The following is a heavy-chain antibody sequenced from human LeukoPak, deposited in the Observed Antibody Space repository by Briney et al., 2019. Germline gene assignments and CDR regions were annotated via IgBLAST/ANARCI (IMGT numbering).Heavy chain of an antibody. CDR2: IYTSGST. D-gene: IGHD3-3*01. V-gene: IGHV4-4*07. CDR1: GGSISSYY. CDR3: AGPSGLTGLRFLDL. J-gene: IGHJ4*02. Sequence: SETLSLTCTVSGGSISSYYWSWIRQPAGKGLEWIGRIYTSGSTNYNPSLKSRVTMSVDTSKNQFSLKLSSVTAADTAVYYCAGPSGLTGLRFLDLWGQGTLVTVSS.